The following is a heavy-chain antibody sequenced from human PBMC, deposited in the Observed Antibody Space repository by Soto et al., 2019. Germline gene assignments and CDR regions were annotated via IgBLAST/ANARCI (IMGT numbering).Heavy chain of an antibody. V-gene: IGHV4-34*01. D-gene: IGHD3-3*01. CDR1: GGSFSGYY. CDR2: INHSGST. J-gene: IGHJ5*02. CDR3: ASLPAYYDFWSGINWFDP. Sequence: SSETLSLTCAVYGGSFSGYYWSWIRQPPGKGLEWIGEINHSGSTNYNPSLKSRVTISVDTSKNQFSLKLSSVTAADTAVYYCASLPAYYDFWSGINWFDPWGQGTLVTVSS.